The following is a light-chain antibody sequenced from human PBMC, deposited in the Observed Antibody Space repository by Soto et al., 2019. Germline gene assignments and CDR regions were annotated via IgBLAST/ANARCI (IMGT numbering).Light chain of an antibody. Sequence: DTQMTQSPSSRSASVVALVTFTCRTSQKINNYLNWYQQKPGKAPKLLIYGASSVQSGVPLRFSGSGSGTEFTLTISSLQPEDFAIYYCEQTYSTPVTFGQGTRLEIK. V-gene: IGKV1-39*01. CDR3: EQTYSTPVT. CDR2: GAS. J-gene: IGKJ5*01. CDR1: QKINNY.